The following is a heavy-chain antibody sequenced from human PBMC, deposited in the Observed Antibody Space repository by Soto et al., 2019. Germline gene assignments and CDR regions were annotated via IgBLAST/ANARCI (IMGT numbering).Heavy chain of an antibody. CDR1: GFTFSSYA. V-gene: IGHV3-30-3*01. D-gene: IGHD3-3*01. CDR2: ISYDGSNK. CDR3: ARPRIPFWSGYYEAFDI. J-gene: IGHJ3*02. Sequence: GGSLRLSCAASGFTFSSYAMHWVRQAPGKGLEWVAVISYDGSNKYYADSVKGRFTISRDNSKNTLYLQMNSLRAEDTAVYYCARPRIPFWSGYYEAFDIWGQGTMVTVSS.